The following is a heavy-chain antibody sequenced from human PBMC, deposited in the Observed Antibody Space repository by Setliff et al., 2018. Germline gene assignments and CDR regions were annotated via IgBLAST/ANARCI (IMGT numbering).Heavy chain of an antibody. Sequence: SETLSLTCAVYGGSFSGYYWSWIRQPPGKRLEWIGEIIHSGSTNYNPSLKSRVTISMDTSKNQFSLKLSSVTAADTAVYYCAATPYYFGSGSDYWGQGTLVTVSS. CDR2: IIHSGST. J-gene: IGHJ4*02. V-gene: IGHV4-34*12. CDR3: AATPYYFGSGSDY. CDR1: GGSFSGYY. D-gene: IGHD3-10*01.